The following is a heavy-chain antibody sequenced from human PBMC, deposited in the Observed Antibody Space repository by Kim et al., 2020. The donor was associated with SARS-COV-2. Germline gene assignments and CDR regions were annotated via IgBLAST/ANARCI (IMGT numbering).Heavy chain of an antibody. Sequence: ASVKVSCKSSGYTFTGYYMHWVRQAPGQGLEWMGWINPNSGGTNYAQKFQGRVTMTRDTSISTAYMELSRLRSDDTAVYYCARGFLVYCSSTSCYYYYGMDVWGQGTTVPVSS. CDR2: INPNSGGT. V-gene: IGHV1-2*02. D-gene: IGHD2-2*01. CDR3: ARGFLVYCSSTSCYYYYGMDV. J-gene: IGHJ6*02. CDR1: GYTFTGYY.